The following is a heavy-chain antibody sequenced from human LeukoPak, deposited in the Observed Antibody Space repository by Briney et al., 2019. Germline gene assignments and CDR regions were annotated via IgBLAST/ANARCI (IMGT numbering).Heavy chain of an antibody. V-gene: IGHV4-59*08. CDR2: IYSSGST. J-gene: IGHJ4*02. CDR3: AGRPTGDQRIDY. D-gene: IGHD7-27*01. Sequence: PSETLFLTLRVSGDSIRYYLWAWVRQPPGKGLEWIGYIYSSGSTYYNPSLKSRVTISVDTSKNRFSLKLSTVTAADTAVYYCAGRPTGDQRIDYWGQGTLVTVSS. CDR1: GDSIRYYL.